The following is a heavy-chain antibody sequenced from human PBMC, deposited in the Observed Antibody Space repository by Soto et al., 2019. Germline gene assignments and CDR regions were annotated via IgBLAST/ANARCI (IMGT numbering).Heavy chain of an antibody. V-gene: IGHV4-59*07. CDR1: DGSLSRYY. Sequence: PSDTLSLTCTFSDGSLSRYYWSLVRQPPGKGPEWIGFVFSSGSANYNPSLKSRVTISVDTPKNLFSLKVTSVTAADTAMYYCARPWAVGATDAFNIWGQGTMVTVSS. CDR3: ARPWAVGATDAFNI. J-gene: IGHJ3*02. D-gene: IGHD1-26*01. CDR2: VFSSGSA.